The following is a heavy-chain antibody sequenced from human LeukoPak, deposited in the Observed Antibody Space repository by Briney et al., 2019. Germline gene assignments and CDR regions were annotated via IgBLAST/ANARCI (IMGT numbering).Heavy chain of an antibody. CDR1: GFTFDDFS. CDR2: IGWNGGDT. Sequence: GGSLRLSCAASGFTFDDFSMHWVRQAPGKGLEWVSLIGWNGGDTHYADSVKGRFTVSWDKSKNSLYLQMNSLRSEDTALYHCAKEARGSSWTGFDYRGQGALVTVAS. CDR3: AKEARGSSWTGFDY. V-gene: IGHV3-43*01. D-gene: IGHD6-13*01. J-gene: IGHJ4*02.